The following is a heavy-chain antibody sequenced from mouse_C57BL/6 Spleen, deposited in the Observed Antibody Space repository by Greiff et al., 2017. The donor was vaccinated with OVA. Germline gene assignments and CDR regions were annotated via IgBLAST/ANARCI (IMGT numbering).Heavy chain of an antibody. J-gene: IGHJ4*01. CDR3: ARSRGDYDGTAYAMDY. CDR2: INPNNGGT. Sequence: EVQLQQSGPELVKPGASVKIPCKASGYTFTDYNMDWVKQSHGKSLEWIGDINPNNGGTIYNQKFKGKATLTVDKSSSTAYMELRSLTSEDTAVYYCARSRGDYDGTAYAMDYWGQGTSVTVSS. CDR1: GYTFTDYN. V-gene: IGHV1-18*01. D-gene: IGHD2-4*01.